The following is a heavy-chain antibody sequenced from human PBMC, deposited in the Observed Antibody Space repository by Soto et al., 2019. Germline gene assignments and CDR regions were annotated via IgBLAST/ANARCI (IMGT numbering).Heavy chain of an antibody. CDR1: GGSISSYY. Sequence: PSETLSLTCTVSGGSISSYYWSWIRQPPGKGLEWIGYIYYSGSTNYNPSLKSRVTISVDTSKNQFYLKLSSVTAADTAIYYCARPNDYCNGYGPFDYWGQGSLVTVSS. CDR3: ARPNDYCNGYGPFDY. CDR2: IYYSGST. J-gene: IGHJ4*02. V-gene: IGHV4-59*12. D-gene: IGHD3-3*01.